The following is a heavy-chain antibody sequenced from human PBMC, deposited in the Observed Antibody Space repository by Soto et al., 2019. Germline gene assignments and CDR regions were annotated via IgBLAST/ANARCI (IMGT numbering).Heavy chain of an antibody. CDR2: INGDGSGT. CDR3: ARGIFGSGTANDY. CDR1: GFTFTGSW. J-gene: IGHJ4*02. D-gene: IGHD3-10*01. V-gene: IGHV3-74*01. Sequence: EVQLVESGGGLVQPGGSLRLSCAASGFTFTGSWMHWVRQAPGKGLVWVYRINGDGSGTSYADFVKGRFIISRDDAKNTLFLQMNGLRAKDTAVYYCARGIFGSGTANDYWGQGTLVTVSS.